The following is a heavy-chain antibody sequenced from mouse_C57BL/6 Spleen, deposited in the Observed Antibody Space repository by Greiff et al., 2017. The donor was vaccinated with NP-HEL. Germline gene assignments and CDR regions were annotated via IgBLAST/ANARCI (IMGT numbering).Heavy chain of an antibody. Sequence: QVQLQQSGPELVKPGASVKISCKASGYAFSSSWMNWVKQRPGKGLEWIGRIYPGDGDTNYNGKFKGKATLTADKSSSTAYMQLSSLTSEDSAVYFCARGYYGSRGSYFDYWGQGTTLTVSS. D-gene: IGHD1-1*01. CDR1: GYAFSSSW. V-gene: IGHV1-82*01. CDR2: IYPGDGDT. J-gene: IGHJ2*01. CDR3: ARGYYGSRGSYFDY.